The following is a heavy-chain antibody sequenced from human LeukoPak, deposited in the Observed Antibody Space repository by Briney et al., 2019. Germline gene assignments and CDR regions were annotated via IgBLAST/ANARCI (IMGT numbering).Heavy chain of an antibody. Sequence: GGSLKLSCAASGFTFSSYSMNWVRQAPGKGLEWVSYISSSGSTIYYADSVKGRFTISRDNAKISLYLQMNSLRAEDTAVYYCAELGITMIGGVWGKGTTVTISS. D-gene: IGHD3-10*02. J-gene: IGHJ6*04. CDR1: GFTFSSYS. CDR2: ISSSGSTI. V-gene: IGHV3-48*04. CDR3: AELGITMIGGV.